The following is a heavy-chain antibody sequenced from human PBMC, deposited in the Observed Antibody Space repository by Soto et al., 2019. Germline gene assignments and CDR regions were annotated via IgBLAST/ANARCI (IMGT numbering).Heavy chain of an antibody. CDR3: AKYSTRDASRYFDL. D-gene: IGHD2-15*01. CDR1: GFTFRSYA. J-gene: IGHJ4*02. Sequence: PGGSLRLSCVASGFTFRSYAVAWIRQAPGKGLEWVSVIGADGNDKEYADPVEGRFTISRDNSKSSLYLQMNSLRAEDTAVYYCAKYSTRDASRYFDLWGQGTLVTVSS. V-gene: IGHV3-23*01. CDR2: IGADGNDK.